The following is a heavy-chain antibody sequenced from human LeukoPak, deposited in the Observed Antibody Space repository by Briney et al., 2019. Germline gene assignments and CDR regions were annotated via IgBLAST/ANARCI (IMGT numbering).Heavy chain of an antibody. Sequence: SETLSLTCTVSGYSISSGYYWGWIRQPPGKGLEWIGRIYHSGSTYYNPSLKSRLTISVDTSKNQFSLKLSSVTAADTAVYYCARAKYYDFWSGRRGDAFDIWGQGTMVTVSS. CDR2: IYHSGST. CDR3: ARAKYYDFWSGRRGDAFDI. CDR1: GYSISSGYY. V-gene: IGHV4-38-2*02. D-gene: IGHD3-3*01. J-gene: IGHJ3*02.